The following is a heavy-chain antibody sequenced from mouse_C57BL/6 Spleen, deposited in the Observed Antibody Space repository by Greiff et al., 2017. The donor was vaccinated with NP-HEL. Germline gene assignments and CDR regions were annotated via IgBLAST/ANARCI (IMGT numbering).Heavy chain of an antibody. V-gene: IGHV1-82*01. D-gene: IGHD4-1*01. Sequence: VKVVEPGPELVKPGASVKISCKASGYAFSSSWMNWVKQRPGQGLEWIGRIYPGDGDTNYNGKFKGKATLTADKSSSTAYMQLSSLTSEDSAVYFCARTNWYAMDYWGQGTSVTVSS. J-gene: IGHJ4*01. CDR3: ARTNWYAMDY. CDR1: GYAFSSSW. CDR2: IYPGDGDT.